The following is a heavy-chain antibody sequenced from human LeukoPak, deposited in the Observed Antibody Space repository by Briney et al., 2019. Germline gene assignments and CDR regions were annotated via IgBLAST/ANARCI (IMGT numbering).Heavy chain of an antibody. CDR3: ARDGPRGDVDY. CDR1: RYTFTDYY. J-gene: IGHJ4*02. Sequence: GASVKVSCKASRYTFTDYYMDWVRQAPGQGPEWMGWINPNSGGTNYAQQFQGRVTMSRDTSNSTAYMELSRLRSDDTAVYYCARDGPRGDVDYWGQGTLVTVSS. CDR2: INPNSGGT. V-gene: IGHV1-2*02. D-gene: IGHD3-10*01.